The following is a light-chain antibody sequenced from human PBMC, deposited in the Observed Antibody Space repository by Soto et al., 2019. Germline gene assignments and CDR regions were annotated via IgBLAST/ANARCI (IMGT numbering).Light chain of an antibody. CDR1: QSVLYSSNNKNY. CDR2: WAS. CDR3: QQYYSTPPT. Sequence: DIVMTQSPGSLAVSLGERATINCKSSQSVLYSSNNKNYLAWYQQKQGQPXKXXIYWASTRESGVPDRFSGSGSGTDLTITISSLKAEDGEVYDGQQYYSTPPTFGQGTKVDIK. V-gene: IGKV4-1*01. J-gene: IGKJ1*01.